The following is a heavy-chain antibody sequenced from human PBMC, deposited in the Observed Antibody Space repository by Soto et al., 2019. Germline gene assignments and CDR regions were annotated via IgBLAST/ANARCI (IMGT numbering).Heavy chain of an antibody. CDR2: ISASGGST. J-gene: IGHJ4*02. CDR3: AKHGAGTTGTTTGDY. Sequence: PGGSLGLSCAASGFTFSSYAMSWVRQAPGKGLEWVSGISASGGSTYYADSVKGRFTISRDNSKNTLYLQMNSLRVEDTAVHYCAKHGAGTTGTTTGDYWGQGTVVTVSS. CDR1: GFTFSSYA. V-gene: IGHV3-23*01. D-gene: IGHD1-1*01.